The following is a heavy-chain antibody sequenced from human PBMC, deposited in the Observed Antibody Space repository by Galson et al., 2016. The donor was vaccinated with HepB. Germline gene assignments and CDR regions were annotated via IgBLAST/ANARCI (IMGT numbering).Heavy chain of an antibody. V-gene: IGHV1-69*13. J-gene: IGHJ3*02. D-gene: IGHD3-16*02. CDR2: IIPISRTV. CDR3: ARVGAYVWGTYRSPRAFDI. CDR1: GGTFSSYT. Sequence: SVNVSCKASGGTFSSYTISWVRQAPGQGLEWMGGIIPISRTVKYAQTFQGRVTITADESTNTAYMELSSLRSEDTALYYCARVGAYVWGTYRSPRAFDIWGQGTMVTVS.